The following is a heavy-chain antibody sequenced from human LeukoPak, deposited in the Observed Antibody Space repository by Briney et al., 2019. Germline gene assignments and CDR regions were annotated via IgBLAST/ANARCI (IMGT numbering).Heavy chain of an antibody. D-gene: IGHD4-17*01. J-gene: IGHJ4*02. CDR2: IIPIFGIA. CDR3: ARDFDYGDYGGYFDY. Sequence: SVKVSCKASEGTFSSYAISWVRQAPGQGLEWMGRIIPIFGIANYAQKFQGRVTITADKSTSTAYMELSSLRSEDTAVYYCARDFDYGDYGGYFDYWGQGTLVTVPS. V-gene: IGHV1-69*04. CDR1: EGTFSSYA.